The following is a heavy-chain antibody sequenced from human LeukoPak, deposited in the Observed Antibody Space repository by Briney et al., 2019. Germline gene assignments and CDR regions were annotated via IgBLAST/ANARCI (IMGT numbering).Heavy chain of an antibody. J-gene: IGHJ6*03. Sequence: PSETLSLTCTVSGGSISSYYWGWIRQPPGKGLEWIGYIYYSGSTNYNPSLKSRVTISVDTSKNQFSLKLSSVTAADTAVYYCARSRSGCGNYYYYMDVWGKGTTVTVSS. CDR2: IYYSGST. D-gene: IGHD6-19*01. V-gene: IGHV4-59*01. CDR3: ARSRSGCGNYYYYMDV. CDR1: GGSISSYY.